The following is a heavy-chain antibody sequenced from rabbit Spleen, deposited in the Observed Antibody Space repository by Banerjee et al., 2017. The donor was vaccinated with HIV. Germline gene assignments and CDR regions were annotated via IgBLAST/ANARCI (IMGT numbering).Heavy chain of an antibody. J-gene: IGHJ4*01. Sequence: QEQLVESGGDLVKPEGSLTLTCTASRFSFSSSYWISWVRQAPGKGLEWIGCIYTVSGSAYYATWAKGRFTISKTSSTTVTLQMTSLTAADTATYFCARDLDSVIGWNFGWWGPGTLVTVS. CDR1: RFSFSSSYW. D-gene: IGHD4-1*01. V-gene: IGHV1S45*01. CDR2: IYTVSGSA. CDR3: ARDLDSVIGWNFGW.